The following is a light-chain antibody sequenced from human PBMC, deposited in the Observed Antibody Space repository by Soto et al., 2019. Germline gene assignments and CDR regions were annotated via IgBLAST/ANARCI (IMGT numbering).Light chain of an antibody. CDR1: QSVSSY. J-gene: IGKJ4*01. Sequence: EIVLTQSPATLSLSPGERATLSCRASQSVSSYLAWYQQKPGQAPRLLIYDASNRSTGIPARFSGSGSGTDFTLTNSSLEPEDFALYYCQKRNTFGAGTKVAIK. V-gene: IGKV3-11*01. CDR2: DAS. CDR3: QKRNT.